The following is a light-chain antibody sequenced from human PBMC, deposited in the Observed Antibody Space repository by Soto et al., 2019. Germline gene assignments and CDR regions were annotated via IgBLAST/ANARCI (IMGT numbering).Light chain of an antibody. Sequence: SYVLTQPPSVSVAPGQTARITCGGNNIGSKSVHWYQQRPGQAPVMVVYDDTDRPSGIPDRFSGANSGNTATLTISGVEAGDAADYYCQMWDSSSGDLYVFGPGTKVTVL. V-gene: IGLV3-21*02. CDR1: NIGSKS. CDR3: QMWDSSSGDLYV. CDR2: DDT. J-gene: IGLJ1*01.